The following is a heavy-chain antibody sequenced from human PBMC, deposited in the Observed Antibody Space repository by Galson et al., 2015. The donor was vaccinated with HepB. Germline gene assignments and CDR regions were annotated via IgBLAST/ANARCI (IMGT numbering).Heavy chain of an antibody. CDR2: IRQDGGEK. CDR1: GFTFSTYW. CDR3: ATASRGRDVEAFDF. Sequence: SLRLSCAGSGFTFSTYWMTWVRQAPGKGLDWVANIRQDGGEKYYVDSVKGRFTISRDNAKNSVSLEMNSLRAEDSAVYFCATASRGRDVEAFDFWGQGTMVTVSS. J-gene: IGHJ3*01. V-gene: IGHV3-7*01. D-gene: IGHD2-15*01.